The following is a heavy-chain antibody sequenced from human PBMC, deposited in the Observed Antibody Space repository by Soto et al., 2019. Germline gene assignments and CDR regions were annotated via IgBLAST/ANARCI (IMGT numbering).Heavy chain of an antibody. Sequence: QVHLEESGGGVVHPGRSLRLSCAASGFTFNTYAVHWVRQAPGNGLEWVAVVSSDGSNKYYSDSVKGRFSISRDNSNNTLSLQMNSLRTEDTAVYYCARGAITVLRGVDYWGRGTLVTVSS. V-gene: IGHV3-30*04. CDR3: ARGAITVLRGVDY. CDR1: GFTFNTYA. J-gene: IGHJ4*02. D-gene: IGHD3-10*01. CDR2: VSSDGSNK.